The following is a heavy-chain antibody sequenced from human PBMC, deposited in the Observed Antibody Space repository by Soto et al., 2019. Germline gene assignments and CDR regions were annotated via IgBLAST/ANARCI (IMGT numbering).Heavy chain of an antibody. J-gene: IGHJ3*02. Sequence: GASGKVSCKASGYTFTSYGISWVRQDTGQGLEWMGWISAYNGNTNYAQKLQGRVTMTTDTSTSTAYMELRSLRSDDTAGYYCATQKLVLTAMVIDAFDIWGQGTMVTVSS. CDR2: ISAYNGNT. CDR3: ATQKLVLTAMVIDAFDI. CDR1: GYTFTSYG. D-gene: IGHD5-18*01. V-gene: IGHV1-18*04.